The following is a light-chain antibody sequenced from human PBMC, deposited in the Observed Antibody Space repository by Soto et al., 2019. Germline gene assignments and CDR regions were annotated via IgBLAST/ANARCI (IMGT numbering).Light chain of an antibody. CDR3: SSYAGSNNLL. Sequence: QSALTQPPSASGSPGQSVTISCTGTSSDVGGYNYVSWYQQHPGKAPKLMIYEVNERPSGVPDRFSGSKSGNTASLTVSGLQAEDEADYYCSSYAGSNNLLFGGVTKLTVL. CDR1: SSDVGGYNY. CDR2: EVN. J-gene: IGLJ2*01. V-gene: IGLV2-8*01.